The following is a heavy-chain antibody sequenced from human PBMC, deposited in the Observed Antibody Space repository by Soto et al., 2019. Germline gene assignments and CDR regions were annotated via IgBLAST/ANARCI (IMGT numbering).Heavy chain of an antibody. CDR2: ISTSVSTI. D-gene: IGHD1-26*01. CDR1: GFSFNTYE. CDR3: AYGGSCDY. J-gene: IGHJ4*02. V-gene: IGHV3-48*03. Sequence: WGSLRLSCAASGFSFNTYEMNWVRQAPGKGLESVSYISTSVSTIYYADSVKGRFTISRDNGKNSLYPQMNSLRAEDTAVYYCAYGGSCDYWGQGTQVTVSS.